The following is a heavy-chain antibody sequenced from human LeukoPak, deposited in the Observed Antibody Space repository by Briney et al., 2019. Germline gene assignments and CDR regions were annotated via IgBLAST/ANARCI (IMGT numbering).Heavy chain of an antibody. CDR2: MNPNSGNT. J-gene: IGHJ3*02. CDR3: AAVVTARYDAFDI. CDR1: GYTFTSYD. D-gene: IGHD2-21*02. V-gene: IGHV1-8*03. Sequence: ASVKVSCKASGYTFTSYDINWVRQATGQGLEWMGWMNPNSGNTGYAQKFQGRVTITRNTSISTAYMELSSLRSEDTAVYYCAAVVTARYDAFDIWGQGTMVTVSS.